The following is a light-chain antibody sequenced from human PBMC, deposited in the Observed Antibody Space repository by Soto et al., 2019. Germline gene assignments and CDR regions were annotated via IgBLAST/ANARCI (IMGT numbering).Light chain of an antibody. J-gene: IGKJ3*01. V-gene: IGKV1-39*01. Sequence: DIQMTQSPSSLSASVGDRVTITCRASQSISSYLNWYQQKPGKAPKLLIYAASSLQSGVPSRFSGSGSGTDFTITISSLQPEDFATYYCLQCYSTPFTFGPGTKVDIK. CDR2: AAS. CDR3: LQCYSTPFT. CDR1: QSISSY.